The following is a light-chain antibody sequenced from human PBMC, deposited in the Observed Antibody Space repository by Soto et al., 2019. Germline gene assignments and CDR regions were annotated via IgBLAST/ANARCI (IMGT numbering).Light chain of an antibody. J-gene: IGKJ1*01. CDR1: QSVSSN. CDR3: QQYNNWLGT. V-gene: IGKV3-15*01. CDR2: GAS. Sequence: EIVMTQSPATLSVSRVERATLSCRASQSVSSNLAWYQQKPGQAPRLLIYGASTRATGIPARFSGSGSGTEFTLTISSLQSEDFAVYYCQQYNNWLGTFGQGTKVEIK.